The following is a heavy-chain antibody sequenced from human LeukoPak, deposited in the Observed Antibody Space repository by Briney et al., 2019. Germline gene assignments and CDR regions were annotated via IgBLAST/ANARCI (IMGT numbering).Heavy chain of an antibody. CDR1: GYTFTDYY. CDR2: INPDSGGT. Sequence: ASVKVSCKASGYTFTDYYIHWVRQAPGQGLEWMGWINPDSGGTNSAQKFQGRVTMTRDTSISAAYMELGSLRSDDTAVYYCARKRSSGYSDYWGQGTLVTVSS. CDR3: ARKRSSGYSDY. V-gene: IGHV1-2*02. J-gene: IGHJ4*02. D-gene: IGHD3-22*01.